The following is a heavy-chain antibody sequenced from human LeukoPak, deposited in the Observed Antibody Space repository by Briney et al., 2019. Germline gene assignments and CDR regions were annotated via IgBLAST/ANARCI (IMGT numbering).Heavy chain of an antibody. V-gene: IGHV1-69*13. CDR2: IIPIFGTT. J-gene: IGHJ4*02. CDR3: AIVLERSAIFVVGAFDY. Sequence: SVKVSCKAPGGTFSSYAISWVRQAPGQGPEWMGGIIPIFGTTNYAQKFQGRVTITADESTSTAYRELSSLRSEDTAVCACAIVLERSAIFVVGAFDYWGQGTLVTVSS. CDR1: GGTFSSYA. D-gene: IGHD3-3*01.